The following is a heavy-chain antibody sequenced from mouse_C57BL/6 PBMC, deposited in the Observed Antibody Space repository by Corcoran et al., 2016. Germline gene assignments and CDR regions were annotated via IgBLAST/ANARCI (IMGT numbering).Heavy chain of an antibody. Sequence: EVQLQQSGPVLVKPGASVKMSCKASGYTFTDYYMNWVKQSHGKSLEWIGVINPYNGGTSYNQKFKGKATLTVDKSSSTAYMELNSLTSEDSAVYYCARAADYYGSSSFAYWGQGTLVTVSA. CDR2: INPYNGGT. CDR3: ARAADYYGSSSFAY. D-gene: IGHD1-1*01. CDR1: GYTFTDYY. V-gene: IGHV1-19*01. J-gene: IGHJ3*01.